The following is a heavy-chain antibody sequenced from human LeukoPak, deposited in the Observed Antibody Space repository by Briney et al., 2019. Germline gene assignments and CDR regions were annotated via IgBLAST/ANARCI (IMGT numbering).Heavy chain of an antibody. J-gene: IGHJ5*02. CDR1: GGTFSSYA. CDR3: ARGWGASENPPWFDP. V-gene: IGHV1-69*05. Sequence: ASVKVSCKASGGTFSSYAISWVRQAPGQGLEWMGGIIPIFGTANYAQKFQGRVTITTDESTSTPYMELSSLRSEDTAVYYCARGWGASENPPWFDPWGQGTLVTVSS. D-gene: IGHD1-14*01. CDR2: IIPIFGTA.